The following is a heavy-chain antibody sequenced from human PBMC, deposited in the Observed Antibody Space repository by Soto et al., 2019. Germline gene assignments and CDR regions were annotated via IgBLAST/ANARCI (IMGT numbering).Heavy chain of an antibody. CDR3: ARGAAGSSYAFDI. Sequence: QVQLVQSGAEVKKPGASVKVSCKASGYTFTSYDINWVRQATGQGLEWMGWINPNSGNTGYAQKSQGRVTXTXNXXISTAYMELRSLRSEDTDVYYCARGAAGSSYAFDIWGQGTMVTVSS. V-gene: IGHV1-8*01. CDR2: INPNSGNT. D-gene: IGHD6-25*01. J-gene: IGHJ3*02. CDR1: GYTFTSYD.